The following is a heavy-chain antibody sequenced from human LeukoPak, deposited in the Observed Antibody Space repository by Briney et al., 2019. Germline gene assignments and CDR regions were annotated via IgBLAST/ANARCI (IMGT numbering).Heavy chain of an antibody. D-gene: IGHD1-26*01. CDR1: GGSISSYY. CDR3: ARLRGSYLDY. V-gene: IGHV4-59*12. Sequence: PSETLSLTCTVSGGSISSYYWSWIRQPPGKGLEWIGYIYYSGSTNYNPSLKSRVTISVDTSKNQFSLKLSSVTAADTAVYYCARLRGSYLDYWGQGTLVTVSS. CDR2: IYYSGST. J-gene: IGHJ4*02.